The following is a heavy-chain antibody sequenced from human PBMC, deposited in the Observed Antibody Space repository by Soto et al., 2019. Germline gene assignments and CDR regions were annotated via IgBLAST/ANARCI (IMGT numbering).Heavy chain of an antibody. Sequence: GGSLRLSCAASGYTFTSYGISWVRQAPGQGLEWMGWISAYNGNTNYAQKLQGRVTMTTDTSTSTAYMELRSLRSDDTAVYYCAFGTTNYYYYGMDVWGQGTTVTVSS. V-gene: IGHV1-18*04. CDR3: AFGTTNYYYYGMDV. J-gene: IGHJ6*02. CDR2: ISAYNGNT. D-gene: IGHD4-17*01. CDR1: GYTFTSYG.